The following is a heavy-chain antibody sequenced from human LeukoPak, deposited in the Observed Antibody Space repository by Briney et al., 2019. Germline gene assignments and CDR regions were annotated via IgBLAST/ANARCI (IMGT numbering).Heavy chain of an antibody. Sequence: GGALRLSCAASGFTFSSYAMSWVRQAPGKGLEWVSAISGSGGSTYYADSVKGRFTISRDNSKNTLYLQMNSLRAEDTAVYYCAKDNAGDFWSGYYTGFNYWGQGTLVTVSS. J-gene: IGHJ4*02. CDR1: GFTFSSYA. CDR3: AKDNAGDFWSGYYTGFNY. V-gene: IGHV3-23*01. CDR2: ISGSGGST. D-gene: IGHD3-3*01.